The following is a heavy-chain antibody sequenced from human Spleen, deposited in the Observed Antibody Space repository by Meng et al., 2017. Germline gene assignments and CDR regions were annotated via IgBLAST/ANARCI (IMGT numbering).Heavy chain of an antibody. CDR3: ARADYGGVDY. J-gene: IGHJ4*02. V-gene: IGHV3-23*01. CDR2: ISGSGGST. Sequence: GGSLRLSCAASGFTFSSYAMSWVRQAPGKGLEWVSAISGSGGSTYYADSVKGRFTISRDNAKNTLYLQMNSLRAEDTAVYYCARADYGGVDYWGQGTLVTVSS. CDR1: GFTFSSYA. D-gene: IGHD4-23*01.